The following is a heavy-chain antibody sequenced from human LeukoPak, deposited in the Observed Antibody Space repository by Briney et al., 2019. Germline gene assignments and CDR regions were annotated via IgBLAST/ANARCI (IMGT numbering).Heavy chain of an antibody. CDR1: GYSITSGYF. V-gene: IGHV4-38-2*01. D-gene: IGHD1-26*01. Sequence: PSETLSLTCGVSGYSITSGYFWGWIRQPPGKGLEWIGSIYHSGTTYYNPSLRSRVTISVDTSKNQFSLKLSSVTAADTAVYYCARHEYSGSYYGLSWFGPWGQGTLVTVSS. CDR3: ARHEYSGSYYGLSWFGP. CDR2: IYHSGTT. J-gene: IGHJ5*02.